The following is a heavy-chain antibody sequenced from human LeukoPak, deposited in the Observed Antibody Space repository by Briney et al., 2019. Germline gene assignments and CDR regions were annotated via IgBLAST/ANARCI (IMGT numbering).Heavy chain of an antibody. CDR2: ISYSGST. CDR3: ARPRTRLAWFDP. CDR1: GASISSSNHC. V-gene: IGHV4-39*01. D-gene: IGHD6-19*01. J-gene: IGHJ5*02. Sequence: SETLSLTCTVSGASISSSNHCWGWIRQPPGKGLEWIGTISYSGSTYYNPSLKSRVTIPVDTSKNQFSLKLRSVTAADTAVYYCARPRTRLAWFDPWGQGTLVTVSS.